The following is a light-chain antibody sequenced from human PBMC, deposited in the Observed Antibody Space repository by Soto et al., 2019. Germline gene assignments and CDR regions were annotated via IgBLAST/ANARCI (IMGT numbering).Light chain of an antibody. CDR2: GTS. J-gene: IGKJ1*01. Sequence: EIVLTQSPGTLSLSPGERATLSCRASQSDSSSYLAWYQQKPGQAPRLLIYGTSSRATAIPDRFSGSGSGTDFTLTISRLEPEDFAVYYCQQYGSSSWTFGQGTKV. V-gene: IGKV3-20*01. CDR1: QSDSSSY. CDR3: QQYGSSSWT.